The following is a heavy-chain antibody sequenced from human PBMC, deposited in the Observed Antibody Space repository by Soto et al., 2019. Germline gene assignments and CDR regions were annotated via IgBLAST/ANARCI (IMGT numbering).Heavy chain of an antibody. Sequence: ASVKVSCKASGYTFTSFYMHWVRQAPGQGLEWMGFINPSGGGTTYAQKFQGRVSMTRDTSTSTVYMELNSLRSEDTAVYYCAREVYGSGSYLVYWGQGTLVTVSS. D-gene: IGHD3-10*01. CDR3: AREVYGSGSYLVY. CDR1: GYTFTSFY. CDR2: INPSGGGT. J-gene: IGHJ4*02. V-gene: IGHV1-46*03.